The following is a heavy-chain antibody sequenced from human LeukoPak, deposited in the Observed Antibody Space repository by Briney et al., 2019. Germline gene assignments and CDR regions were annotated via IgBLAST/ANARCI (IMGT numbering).Heavy chain of an antibody. J-gene: IGHJ4*02. CDR3: VRDQGTWEYDF. CDR2: INSGGSSI. V-gene: IGHV3-48*03. D-gene: IGHD1-1*01. Sequence: PGGSLRLSCAASGFIFSSYEMNWVRHAPGKGLEWVSYINSGGSSIYYAVSVRGRFTISRDNAKNSLYLQMNTLRAEDTAVYYCVRDQGTWEYDFWGQGTLVTVSS. CDR1: GFIFSSYE.